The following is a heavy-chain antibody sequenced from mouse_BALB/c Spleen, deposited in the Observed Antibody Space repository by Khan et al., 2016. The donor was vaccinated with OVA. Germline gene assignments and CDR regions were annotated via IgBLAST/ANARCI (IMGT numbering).Heavy chain of an antibody. Sequence: EVELVESGGDLVKPGGSLKLSCAASGFTFSNYGMSWVRQTPDKRLEWVATISSGGSYTYSPDSVKGLFTISRDNAKKTLYLQMTSLKSEDTAMYYCARQEGYYGSSYYFDYWGRGTTLTVSS. CDR3: ARQEGYYGSSYYFDY. D-gene: IGHD1-1*01. V-gene: IGHV5-6*01. CDR1: GFTFSNYG. J-gene: IGHJ2*01. CDR2: ISSGGSYT.